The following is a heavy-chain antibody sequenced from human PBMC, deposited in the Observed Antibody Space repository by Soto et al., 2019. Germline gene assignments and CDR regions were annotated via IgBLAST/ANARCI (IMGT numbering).Heavy chain of an antibody. V-gene: IGHV4-59*08. CDR2: IYYSGST. CDR3: ARHVAGTTYDY. Sequence: PSETLSLTCTVSGGSISSYYWSWIRQPPGKGLEWIGYIYYSGSTNYNPSLKSRVTMSVDTSKNQFSLKLSSVTAADTAVYYCARHVAGTTYDYWGQGTLVTVSS. J-gene: IGHJ4*02. D-gene: IGHD1-7*01. CDR1: GGSISSYY.